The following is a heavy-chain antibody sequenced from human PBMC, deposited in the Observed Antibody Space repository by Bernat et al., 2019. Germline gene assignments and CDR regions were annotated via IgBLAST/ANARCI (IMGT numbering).Heavy chain of an antibody. CDR1: GYTFTTYA. V-gene: IGHV1-3*01. J-gene: IGHJ4*02. D-gene: IGHD3-22*01. CDR3: AREYDSSGYTLRW. Sequence: QVQLVQSGAEVKKPGASVKVSCKASGYTFTTYAMHWVRQAPGQRLEWMGWINAGSGNTKYSQKFQGRVTITRDTSASTAYMELSSLRSEDTAVYYCAREYDSSGYTLRWWGQGTLVTVSS. CDR2: INAGSGNT.